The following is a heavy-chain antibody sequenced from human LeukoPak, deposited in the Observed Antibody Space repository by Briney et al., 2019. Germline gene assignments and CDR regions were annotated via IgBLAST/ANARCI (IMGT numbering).Heavy chain of an antibody. V-gene: IGHV3-64*01. CDR2: ISHTGGST. Sequence: GGSLRLSCVASGFTFSSYAMHWVRQAPGKGLEYVSVISHTGGSTYYANSVKGRFTISRDNSENTLYLQMNSLRAEDTAVYHCARDLDGSAFFDYWGQGALVTVSS. J-gene: IGHJ4*02. CDR3: ARDLDGSAFFDY. D-gene: IGHD5-24*01. CDR1: GFTFSSYA.